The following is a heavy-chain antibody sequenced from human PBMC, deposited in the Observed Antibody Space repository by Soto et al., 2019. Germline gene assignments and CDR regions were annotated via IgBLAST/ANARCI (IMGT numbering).Heavy chain of an antibody. V-gene: IGHV1-18*01. J-gene: IGHJ6*03. CDR3: AREAGTTVTTPNYYYYYMDV. CDR2: ISAYNGNT. D-gene: IGHD4-4*01. Sequence: ASVKVSSKASGYTFTSYGISWVRQAPGQGLEWMGWISAYNGNTNYAQKLQGRVTMTTDTSTSTAYMELRSLRSDDTAVYYCAREAGTTVTTPNYYYYYMDVCGKGTTVTVS. CDR1: GYTFTSYG.